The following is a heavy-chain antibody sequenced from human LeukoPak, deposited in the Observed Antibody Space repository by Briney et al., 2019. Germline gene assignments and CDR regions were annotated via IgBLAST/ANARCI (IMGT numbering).Heavy chain of an antibody. J-gene: IGHJ6*02. CDR2: IKDNGGET. V-gene: IGHV3-7*03. D-gene: IGHD2-2*02. CDR1: GFTFSEYG. Sequence: GGSLRLSCAASGFTFSEYGMNWVRQALGQGLEWVAPIKDNGGETDYVDSVKGRFTISRDNAKNSLYLQMNSLRAEDTAVYYCATYTLWVAGDVLGQGNTVYGSS. CDR3: ATYTLWVAGDV.